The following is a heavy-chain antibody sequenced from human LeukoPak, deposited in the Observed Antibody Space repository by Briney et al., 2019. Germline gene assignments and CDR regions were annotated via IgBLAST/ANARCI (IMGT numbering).Heavy chain of an antibody. CDR2: ISSSSSTI. CDR1: GFTFSTYS. D-gene: IGHD1-26*01. V-gene: IGHV3-48*01. J-gene: IGHJ4*02. CDR3: AKNTRGRGPGYFDY. Sequence: GGSLRLSCAASGFTFSTYSMNWVRQAPGKGLEWVSYISSSSSTIYYADSVKGRFTISRDNAKNSLYLQMNSLRAEDTAVYYCAKNTRGRGPGYFDYWGQGTLVTVSS.